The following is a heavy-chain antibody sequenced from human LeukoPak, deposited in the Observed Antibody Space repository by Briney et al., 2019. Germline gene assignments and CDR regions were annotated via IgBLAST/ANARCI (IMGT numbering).Heavy chain of an antibody. D-gene: IGHD3-3*01. CDR3: ASPTYYDFWSGYLPPHWFDP. J-gene: IGHJ5*02. V-gene: IGHV1-2*02. CDR2: INPNSGGT. CDR1: GYTFTDYY. Sequence: GASVKVSCXASGYTFTDYYMHWVRQAPGQGLEWMGWINPNSGGTNYAQKFQGRVTMTRDTSISTAYMELSRLRSDDTAVYYCASPTYYDFWSGYLPPHWFDPWGQGTLVTVSS.